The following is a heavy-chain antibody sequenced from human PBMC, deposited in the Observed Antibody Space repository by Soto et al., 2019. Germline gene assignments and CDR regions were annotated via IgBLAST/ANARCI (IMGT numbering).Heavy chain of an antibody. CDR1: GGTFSSYA. Sequence: SVKVSCKASGGTFSSYAISWVRQAPGQGLEWMGGIIPIFGTANYAQKFQGRVTITADESTSTAYMELSSLRSEDTAVYYCARGWTQYWDYYYGMDVWGQGTTVTVSS. CDR2: IIPIFGTA. V-gene: IGHV1-69*13. D-gene: IGHD2-8*02. J-gene: IGHJ6*02. CDR3: ARGWTQYWDYYYGMDV.